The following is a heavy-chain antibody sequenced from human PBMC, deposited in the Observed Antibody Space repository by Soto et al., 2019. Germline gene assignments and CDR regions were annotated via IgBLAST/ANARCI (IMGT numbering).Heavy chain of an antibody. CDR3: ARDQAPYYDSWSGSSRDGYYGMDV. CDR2: TYYSGAT. D-gene: IGHD3-3*01. V-gene: IGHV4-30-4*01. CDR1: GGSINSGNFC. J-gene: IGHJ6*02. Sequence: SETLSLTCTVSGGSINSGNFCWGWIRQHPGKGLECMGFTYYSGATSYNPSLKSRVTISVDTSMNRFSLTLTSVTAADTARYYCARDQAPYYDSWSGSSRDGYYGMDVWGQGITVTVSS.